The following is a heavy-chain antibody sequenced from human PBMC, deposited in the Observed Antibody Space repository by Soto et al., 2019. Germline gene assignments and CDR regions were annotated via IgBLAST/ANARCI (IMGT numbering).Heavy chain of an antibody. D-gene: IGHD2-21*02. CDR1: GFTFSSYG. Sequence: QVQLVESVGGVVQPGRSLRLSCAASGFTFSSYGMHWVRPAPGKGLEWVAVISYDGSNKYYADSVKGRFTISRDNSKNTMYLKMNSLRAEDTAVYYCAKEYCGGDCYLRPYLDYWGQGTLVTVSS. CDR2: ISYDGSNK. CDR3: AKEYCGGDCYLRPYLDY. J-gene: IGHJ4*02. V-gene: IGHV3-30*18.